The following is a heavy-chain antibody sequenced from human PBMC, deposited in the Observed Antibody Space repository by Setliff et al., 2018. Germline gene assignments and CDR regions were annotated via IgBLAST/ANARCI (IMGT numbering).Heavy chain of an antibody. Sequence: SETLSLTCTVSGDSISSGSYYWNWIRQHPEKGLEWLGYIFHSGSTHYNSSLKSRITISIDTSKNHFSLELNSVTAADSAVYYCARVADCSGSFYLGFDYWGQGILVTVSS. J-gene: IGHJ4*02. V-gene: IGHV4-31*03. CDR2: IFHSGST. CDR3: ARVADCSGSFYLGFDY. CDR1: GDSISSGSYY. D-gene: IGHD3-10*02.